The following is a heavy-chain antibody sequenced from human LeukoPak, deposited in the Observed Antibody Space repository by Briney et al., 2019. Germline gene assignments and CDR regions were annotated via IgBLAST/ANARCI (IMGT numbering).Heavy chain of an antibody. V-gene: IGHV4-34*01. Sequence: PSETLSLTCAVYGGSFSAYYRSWIRQPPGKGLEWIGEINHSGSTNYNPSLKSRVTISVDTSKNQFSLKLSSVTAADTAVYYCARVAVTIFGVVIIPDNWFDPWGQGTLVTVSS. CDR2: INHSGST. J-gene: IGHJ5*02. CDR3: ARVAVTIFGVVIIPDNWFDP. D-gene: IGHD3-3*01. CDR1: GGSFSAYY.